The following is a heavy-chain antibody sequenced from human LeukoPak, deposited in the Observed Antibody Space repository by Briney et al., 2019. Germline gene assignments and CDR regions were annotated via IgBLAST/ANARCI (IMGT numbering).Heavy chain of an antibody. D-gene: IGHD2-2*01. V-gene: IGHV3-23*01. CDR3: AKDHAIVVVPAASYDY. J-gene: IGHJ4*02. Sequence: GGSLRPSCAASGFTFSSYAMSWVRQAPGKGLEWVSAISGSGGSTYYADSVKGRFTISRDNSKNTLYLQMNSLRAEDTAVYYCAKDHAIVVVPAASYDYWGQGTLVTVSS. CDR2: ISGSGGST. CDR1: GFTFSSYA.